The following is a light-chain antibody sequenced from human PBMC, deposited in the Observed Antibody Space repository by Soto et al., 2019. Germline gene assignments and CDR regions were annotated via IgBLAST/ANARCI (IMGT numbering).Light chain of an antibody. CDR3: QQYGSSPET. V-gene: IGKV3-15*01. J-gene: IGKJ5*01. Sequence: EIVMTHSPATLSVSRGERATLSCRASQSVSISLAWYQQKPGQAPRLLIYGAFTRATGIPARFSGSGSGTEFTLTVSRLEPEDFAVYYCQQYGSSPETFGQGTRLE. CDR1: QSVSIS. CDR2: GAF.